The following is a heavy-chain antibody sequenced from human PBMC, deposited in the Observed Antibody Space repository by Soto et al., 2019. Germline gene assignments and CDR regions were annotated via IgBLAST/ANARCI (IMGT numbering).Heavy chain of an antibody. V-gene: IGHV4-39*01. CDR3: ARHLEYSSSWYGY. CDR2: IYYSGST. CDR1: GGSISSSSYY. Sequence: SETLSLTCTVSGGSISSSSYYWGWIRQPPGKGLEWIGSIYYSGSTYYNPSLKSRVTISVDTSKNQFSLKLSSVTAADTAVYYCARHLEYSSSWYGYWGQGTLVTVSS. J-gene: IGHJ4*02. D-gene: IGHD6-13*01.